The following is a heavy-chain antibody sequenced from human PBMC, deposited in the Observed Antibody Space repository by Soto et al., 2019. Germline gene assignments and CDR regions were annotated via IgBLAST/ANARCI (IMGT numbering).Heavy chain of an antibody. CDR3: ARGRRGATTGDY. CDR1: GYTFTSYS. D-gene: IGHD1-26*01. Sequence: QVQLVQSGAQVKKPGASVKVSCKASGYTFTSYSLNWVRQVPGQGLEWMGWISTFNGNTDYAQKFQGRVTMTTDSFTRTAYMELRSLKSDDTAVYYCARGRRGATTGDYWGRGTLVTVSS. CDR2: ISTFNGNT. V-gene: IGHV1-18*01. J-gene: IGHJ4*02.